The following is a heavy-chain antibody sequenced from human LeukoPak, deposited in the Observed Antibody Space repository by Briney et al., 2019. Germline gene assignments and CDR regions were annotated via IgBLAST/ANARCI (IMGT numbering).Heavy chain of an antibody. Sequence: SETLSLTCTVSGGSISSGSYYWSWIRPPAGKGLEWIGRIYTSGSTNYNPSLKSRVTISVDTSKNQFSLKLSSVTAADTAVYYCARVVVPTAPADWFDPWGQGTLVTVSS. CDR1: GGSISSGSYY. V-gene: IGHV4-61*02. J-gene: IGHJ5*02. CDR2: IYTSGST. CDR3: ARVVVPTAPADWFDP. D-gene: IGHD2-2*01.